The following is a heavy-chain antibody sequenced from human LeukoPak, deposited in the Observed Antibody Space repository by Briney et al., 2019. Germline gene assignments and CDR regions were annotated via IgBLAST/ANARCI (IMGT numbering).Heavy chain of an antibody. J-gene: IGHJ6*03. CDR2: IRYDGNDK. Sequence: RGSLRLSCAVSGFTFSYYGMHWVRQAPGKGLEWVAFIRYDGNDKFYAESVKGRFTISRDNSKNTLYLQMNSLRAEDTAVYYCAKGYGWEASYYYYYMDVWGKGTTVTISS. V-gene: IGHV3-30*02. D-gene: IGHD1-26*01. CDR3: AKGYGWEASYYYYYMDV. CDR1: GFTFSYYG.